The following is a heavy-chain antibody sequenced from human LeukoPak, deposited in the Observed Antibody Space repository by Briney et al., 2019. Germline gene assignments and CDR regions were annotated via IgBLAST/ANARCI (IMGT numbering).Heavy chain of an antibody. V-gene: IGHV4-38-2*01. D-gene: IGHD4-17*01. Sequence: PSETLSLTCGVSDYPITGGYYWAWIRQPPGKGLEWIGSIYHSGSTYYNPPLKSRVIISVDTSKNQFSLKLSSVTAADTAVYYCARLLDYGARNFDHWGQGTLVTVSS. CDR3: ARLLDYGARNFDH. CDR1: DYPITGGYY. J-gene: IGHJ4*02. CDR2: IYHSGST.